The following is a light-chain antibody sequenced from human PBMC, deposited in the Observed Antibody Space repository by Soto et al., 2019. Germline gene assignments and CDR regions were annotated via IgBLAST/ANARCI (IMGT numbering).Light chain of an antibody. CDR2: NVN. V-gene: IGLV2-14*03. J-gene: IGLJ1*01. CDR3: SSYTDSSTFV. CDR1: SSDVGAYNY. Sequence: QSVLTQPASVSGSPEQSITISCTGTSSDVGAYNYVSWYQQHPGKVPKLMIYNVNNRPSGVSNRFSGSKSGNTASLTISGLQTEDEAEYYCSSYTDSSTFVFGTGTKLTVL.